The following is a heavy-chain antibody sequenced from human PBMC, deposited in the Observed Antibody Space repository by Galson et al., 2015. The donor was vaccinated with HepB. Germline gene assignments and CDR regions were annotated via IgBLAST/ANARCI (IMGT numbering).Heavy chain of an antibody. CDR3: ARSGYCSSTSCSPGYRYAFDI. V-gene: IGHV1-2*02. J-gene: IGHJ3*02. D-gene: IGHD2-2*03. Sequence: SVKVSCTASGYTFTGYYMHWVRQAPGQGLEWMGWINPNSGGTNYAQKFQGRVTMTRDTSISTAYMELSRLRSDDTAVYYCARSGYCSSTSCSPGYRYAFDIWGQGTKVTVSS. CDR1: GYTFTGYY. CDR2: INPNSGGT.